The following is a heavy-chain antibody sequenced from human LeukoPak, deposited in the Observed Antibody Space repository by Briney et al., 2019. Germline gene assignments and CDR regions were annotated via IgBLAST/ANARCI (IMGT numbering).Heavy chain of an antibody. Sequence: GGSLRLSCAASGFTFDDYGMSWVRQAPGKGLEWVSGINWNGGSTGYADSVKGRFTISRDNAKNSLYLQMNSLRAEDTALYYCAKDLLWFGELLSSGAFDIWGQGTMVTVSS. V-gene: IGHV3-20*04. CDR3: AKDLLWFGELLSSGAFDI. J-gene: IGHJ3*02. D-gene: IGHD3-10*01. CDR2: INWNGGST. CDR1: GFTFDDYG.